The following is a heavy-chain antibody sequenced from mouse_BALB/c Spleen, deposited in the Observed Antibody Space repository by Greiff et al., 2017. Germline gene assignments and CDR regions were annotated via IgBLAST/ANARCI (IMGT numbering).Heavy chain of an antibody. CDR2: IYPGNVNT. V-gene: IGHV1S56*01. Sequence: QVQLQQSGPELVKPGASVRISCTASGYTFTSYYIHWVKQRPGQGLEWIGWIYPGNVNTKYNEKFKGKATLTADKSSSTAYMQLSSLTSEDSAVDFCAKTRSSYYYAMDYWGQGTSVTVSS. D-gene: IGHD1-1*01. J-gene: IGHJ4*01. CDR1: GYTFTSYY. CDR3: AKTRSSYYYAMDY.